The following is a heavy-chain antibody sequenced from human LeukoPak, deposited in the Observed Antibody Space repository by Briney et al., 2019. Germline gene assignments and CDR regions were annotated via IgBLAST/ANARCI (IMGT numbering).Heavy chain of an antibody. J-gene: IGHJ6*03. CDR3: AKEVDYYMDV. Sequence: PGGSLRLSCAASGFTFSSYGMHWVRQAPGKGLEWVAVISYDGSNKYYADSVKGRFTISRDNSKNTLYLQMNSLRAEDTAVYYCAKEVDYYMDVWGKGTTVTVSS. V-gene: IGHV3-30*18. CDR1: GFTFSSYG. CDR2: ISYDGSNK.